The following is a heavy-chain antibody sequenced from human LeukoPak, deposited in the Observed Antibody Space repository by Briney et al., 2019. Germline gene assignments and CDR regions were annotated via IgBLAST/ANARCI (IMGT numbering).Heavy chain of an antibody. J-gene: IGHJ2*01. CDR1: GFTFTYYT. CDR3: AKPRSMRTGVGRYFDL. Sequence: GGPLRLSCAASGFTFTYYTMSWIRQAPGKGLEWVSAISAGGENTYYADSGKGRFTISRDNSKTTLYLQMTSLRAEDTATDYGAKPRSMRTGVGRYFDLWGRGTLVTVSS. CDR2: ISAGGENT. V-gene: IGHV3-23*01. D-gene: IGHD3-10*01.